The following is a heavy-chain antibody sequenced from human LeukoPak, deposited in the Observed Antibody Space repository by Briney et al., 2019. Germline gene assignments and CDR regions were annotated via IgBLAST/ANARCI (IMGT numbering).Heavy chain of an antibody. D-gene: IGHD3-10*01. CDR1: GYSFTSYW. V-gene: IGHV5-51*01. Sequence: GESLQISCKGSGYSFTSYWIGWVRQMPGKGLEWMGIIYPGDSDTRYSPSFQGQVTISADKSISTAYLQWSSLKASDTAMYYCARQSFYYGSGSYLVYYFDYWGQGTLVTVSS. CDR3: ARQSFYYGSGSYLVYYFDY. CDR2: IYPGDSDT. J-gene: IGHJ4*02.